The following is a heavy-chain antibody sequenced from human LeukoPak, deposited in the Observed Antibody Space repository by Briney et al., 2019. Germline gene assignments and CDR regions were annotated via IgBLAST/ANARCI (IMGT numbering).Heavy chain of an antibody. V-gene: IGHV1-2*06. Sequence: ASVKVSCKASGYTFTGYYMHWVRQAPGQRLEWMGRINPNSGGTNYAQKFQGRVTMTRDTSISTAYMELSRLRSDDTAVYYCARVRSSSWTTFDYWGQGTLVTVSS. CDR3: ARVRSSSWTTFDY. J-gene: IGHJ4*02. CDR1: GYTFTGYY. D-gene: IGHD6-13*01. CDR2: INPNSGGT.